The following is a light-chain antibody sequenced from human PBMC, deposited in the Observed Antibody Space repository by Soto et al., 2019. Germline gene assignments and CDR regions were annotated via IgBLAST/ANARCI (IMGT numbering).Light chain of an antibody. Sequence: IQLTQSPSFLSASVGDRVTITCRASQGINSYVAWHQQKPGKAPKLLIYTASTLQSGVPSRFSGSGSGTEFTLTIRGLQPEDSATYYCYQVYDYPLTFGGGTKVEI. V-gene: IGKV1-9*01. J-gene: IGKJ4*01. CDR1: QGINSY. CDR2: TAS. CDR3: YQVYDYPLT.